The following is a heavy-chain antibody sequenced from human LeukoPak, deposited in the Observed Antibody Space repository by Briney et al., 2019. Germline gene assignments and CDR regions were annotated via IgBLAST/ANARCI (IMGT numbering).Heavy chain of an antibody. D-gene: IGHD2-2*01. J-gene: IGHJ5*02. Sequence: NPSETLSLTCAVYGGSFSGYYWSWIRQPPGRGLEWIGEINHSGSTNYNPSLKSRVTISVDTSKNQFSLKLSSVTAADTAVYYCARVVPAAPNWFDPWGQGTLVTVSS. CDR1: GGSFSGYY. V-gene: IGHV4-34*01. CDR3: ARVVPAAPNWFDP. CDR2: INHSGST.